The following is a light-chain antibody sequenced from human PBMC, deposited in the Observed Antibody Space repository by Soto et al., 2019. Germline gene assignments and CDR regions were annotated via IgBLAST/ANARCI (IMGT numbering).Light chain of an antibody. CDR3: LQYNDRPQT. CDR2: GSS. J-gene: IGKJ1*01. CDR1: QGVGYY. Sequence: EIVMTQSPATMSVSPGGRAILSCRASQGVGYYLAWYQQRPGQAPRLLIFGSSTRATGIPARFSGSGSGTDFTLTISSLQSEDFAVYYCLQYNDRPQTFGQGTKVEI. V-gene: IGKV3-15*01.